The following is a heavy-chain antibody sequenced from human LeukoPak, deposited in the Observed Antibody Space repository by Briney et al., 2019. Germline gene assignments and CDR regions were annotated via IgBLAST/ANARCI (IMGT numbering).Heavy chain of an antibody. J-gene: IGHJ4*02. D-gene: IGHD3-10*01. CDR1: GFTFSSYG. Sequence: GGSLRLSCAASGFTFSSYGMHWVRQAPGKGLEWVAVISYDGSNKYYADSVKGRFTISRDNSKNTLYLQMNSLRAEDTAVYYCANGQGDYYGSAHAFDYWGQGTLVTVSS. CDR2: ISYDGSNK. V-gene: IGHV3-30*18. CDR3: ANGQGDYYGSAHAFDY.